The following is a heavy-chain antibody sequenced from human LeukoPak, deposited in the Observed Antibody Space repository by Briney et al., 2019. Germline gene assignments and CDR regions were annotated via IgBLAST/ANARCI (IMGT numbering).Heavy chain of an antibody. Sequence: ASVKVSCKASGYTFTSYYMHWVRQAPGQGLEWMGIINPSGGSTSYAQKFQGRVTMSRDTSTSTVYMELSSLRSEDTAVYYCAREMTTVDLVMRLNDYWGQGTLVTVSS. CDR3: AREMTTVDLVMRLNDY. CDR2: INPSGGST. CDR1: GYTFTSYY. D-gene: IGHD4-23*01. J-gene: IGHJ4*02. V-gene: IGHV1-46*01.